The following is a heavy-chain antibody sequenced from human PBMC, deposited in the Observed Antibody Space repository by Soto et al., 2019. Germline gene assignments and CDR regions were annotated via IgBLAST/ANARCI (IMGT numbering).Heavy chain of an antibody. D-gene: IGHD6-6*01. J-gene: IGHJ6*02. Sequence: EVQLLDSGGGLVQPGGSLRLSFAASGFTFSSYAMSWVRQAPGKGLEWVSAISGSAITTYYADSVKGRLTISRDNSKTTVYLQMNSLRAEDTAIYYCAKVIVARGGMDVWGRGTNVTVSS. V-gene: IGHV3-23*01. CDR1: GFTFSSYA. CDR2: ISGSAITT. CDR3: AKVIVARGGMDV.